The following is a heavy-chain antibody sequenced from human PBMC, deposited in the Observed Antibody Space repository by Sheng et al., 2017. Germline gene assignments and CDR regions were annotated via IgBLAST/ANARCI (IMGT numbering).Heavy chain of an antibody. D-gene: IGHD6-13*01. J-gene: IGHJ4*02. CDR3: ARDLRGMSNHFDN. Sequence: QVQLVQSGAEVKKPGSSVKVSCKAFGGTFSGYAINWVRQAPGQRLEWMGRIVVTLQKTHYAEKFQGRVAISADEGTNTAYMELISLTSDDTAVYYCARDLRGMSNHFDNWGQGTLVTVSS. V-gene: IGHV1-69*11. CDR2: IVVTLQKT. CDR1: GGTFSGYA.